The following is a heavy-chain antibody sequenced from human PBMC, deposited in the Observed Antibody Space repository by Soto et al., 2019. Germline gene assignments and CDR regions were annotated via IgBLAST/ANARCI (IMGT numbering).Heavy chain of an antibody. J-gene: IGHJ4*02. CDR1: GFSLSTSGMR. Sequence: SGPTLVNPTQTLTLTCTFSGFSLSTSGMRVSWIRQPPGKALEWLARIDWDDDKFYSTSLKTRLTISKDTSKNQVVLTMTNMDPVDTATYYCPRGDSSGYYYVYWGQGTLDTVSS. V-gene: IGHV2-70*04. CDR2: IDWDDDK. D-gene: IGHD3-22*01. CDR3: PRGDSSGYYYVY.